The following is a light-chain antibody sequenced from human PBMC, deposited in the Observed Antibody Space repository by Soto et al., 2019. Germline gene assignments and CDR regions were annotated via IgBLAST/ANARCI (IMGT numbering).Light chain of an antibody. CDR3: QAHNSCPIT. V-gene: IGKV1-9*01. CDR1: PGISNY. Sequence: DLQLTQSPSFVSASVVDRVTITCRASPGISNYLAWYQQKPGKAPKLVIYAACTFQSGVPSTFSGSGSGTEFTFTISSPQPVDLVPYFDQAHNSCPITVGHGKRLEIK. CDR2: AAC. J-gene: IGKJ5*01.